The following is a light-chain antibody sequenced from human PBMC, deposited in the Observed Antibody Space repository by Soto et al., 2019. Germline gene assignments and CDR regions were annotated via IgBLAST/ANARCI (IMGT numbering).Light chain of an antibody. CDR2: DAS. CDR1: QSISRW. V-gene: IGKV1-5*01. Sequence: DIQMTQSPSTLSASVGDRFTITCRASQSISRWWAWYQQKPGKAPKVLIYDASSLESGVPSRFSGSGSGTEFTLTISSLQPDDFATYYCQQYNTYPWTFGQGTKVEIK. CDR3: QQYNTYPWT. J-gene: IGKJ1*01.